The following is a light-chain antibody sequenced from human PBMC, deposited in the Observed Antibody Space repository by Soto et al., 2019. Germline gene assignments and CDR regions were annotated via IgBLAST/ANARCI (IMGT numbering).Light chain of an antibody. CDR1: ISDIGSYNY. CDR2: EVS. V-gene: IGLV2-23*02. Sequence: ALTRSACLYGAHGQSITLTCRGTISDIGSYNYVSWYQQHPGKAPKLMIYEVSNRPSGVSNRFSGSKSGNTASLTISGLQAEDEADYYCCSHAGFNTTYVFANGTKGTVL. J-gene: IGLJ1*01. CDR3: CSHAGFNTTYV.